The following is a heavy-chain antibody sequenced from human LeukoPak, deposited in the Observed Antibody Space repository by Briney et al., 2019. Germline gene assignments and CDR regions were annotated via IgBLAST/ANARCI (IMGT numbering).Heavy chain of an antibody. CDR2: IYYSGST. CDR3: ARAVLMEYAPTAGHNWFDP. V-gene: IGHV4-59*01. D-gene: IGHD2-8*01. CDR1: GGSISSYY. Sequence: PSETLSLTCTVSGGSISSYYWSWIRQPPGKGLEWIGYIYYSGSTNYNPSLKSRVTISVDTSKNQFSLKLSSVTAADTAVYYCARAVLMEYAPTAGHNWFDPWGQGTLVTVSS. J-gene: IGHJ5*02.